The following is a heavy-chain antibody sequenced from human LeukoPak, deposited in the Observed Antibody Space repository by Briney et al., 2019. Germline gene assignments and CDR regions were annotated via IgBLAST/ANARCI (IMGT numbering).Heavy chain of an antibody. CDR2: IKQDGSEK. Sequence: QAGGSLRLXCAASGFTFSSYWMSWVRQAPGKGLEWVANIKQDGSEKYYVDSVKGRFTISRDNAKNSLYLQMNSLRAEDTAVYYCARDALLFEYDSKETWGQGTLVTVSS. V-gene: IGHV3-7*01. CDR3: ARDALLFEYDSKET. D-gene: IGHD3-22*01. J-gene: IGHJ4*02. CDR1: GFTFSSYW.